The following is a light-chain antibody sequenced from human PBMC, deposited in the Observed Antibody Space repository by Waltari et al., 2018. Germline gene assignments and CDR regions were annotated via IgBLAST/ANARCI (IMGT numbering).Light chain of an antibody. V-gene: IGLV2-23*02. Sequence: QSALTQPASVSGSPGQSITISCTAVNSNVDILHIVSWYQPHPGRNPRLLIYEISKRPSGISNRFSGSKSGNTASLTISGLQPEDEADYFCCSFAGYGIYVFGSGTQVSVL. CDR2: EIS. CDR3: CSFAGYGIYV. CDR1: NSNVDILHI. J-gene: IGLJ1*01.